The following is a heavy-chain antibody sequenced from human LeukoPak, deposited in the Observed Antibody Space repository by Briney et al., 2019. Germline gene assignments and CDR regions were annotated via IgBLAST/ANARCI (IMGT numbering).Heavy chain of an antibody. CDR1: GGSISSYY. V-gene: IGHV4-59*12. CDR2: IYNSGST. Sequence: PSETLSLTCTVSGGSISSYYWSWIRQPPGKGLEWIGYIYNSGSTNYNPSLKSRVTISVDTSKNQFSLKLSSVTAADTAVYYCARGGDSSSWLRPIDYWGQGTLVTVSS. D-gene: IGHD6-13*01. J-gene: IGHJ4*02. CDR3: ARGGDSSSWLRPIDY.